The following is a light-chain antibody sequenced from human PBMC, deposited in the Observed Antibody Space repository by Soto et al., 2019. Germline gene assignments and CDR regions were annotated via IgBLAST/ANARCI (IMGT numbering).Light chain of an antibody. CDR2: EVS. V-gene: IGLV2-23*02. Sequence: QSALTQPASVSGSPGQSITISCTGTSSDVGSYNLVSWYQQHPGKAPKFMIYEVSKRPSGVSNRFSGSKSGNTASLTISGLQAEDEADYYCCSYAGSSTLYVFGTGTKLTVL. CDR3: CSYAGSSTLYV. J-gene: IGLJ1*01. CDR1: SSDVGSYNL.